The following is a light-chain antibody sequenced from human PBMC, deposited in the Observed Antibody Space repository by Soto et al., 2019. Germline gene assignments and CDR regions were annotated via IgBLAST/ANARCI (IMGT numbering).Light chain of an antibody. Sequence: QSVLTQPPSVSGAPGQRVTISCTGSSCNIGAGYDVHWYQQLRGTAPKLLIYGNSNRPSGVPDRFSGSKSVTSASLAITGLQAEDESDYYFQSYDSSLTGPRVFGTGTKVTVL. CDR2: GNS. CDR1: SCNIGAGYD. J-gene: IGLJ1*01. V-gene: IGLV1-40*01. CDR3: QSYDSSLTGPRV.